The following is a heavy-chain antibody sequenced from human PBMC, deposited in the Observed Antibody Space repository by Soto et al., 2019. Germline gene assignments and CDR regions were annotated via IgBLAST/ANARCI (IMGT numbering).Heavy chain of an antibody. CDR1: GFTVSSNY. J-gene: IGHJ4*02. Sequence: GGSVRLSCAASGFTVSSNYMSWVRQAPGKGLEWVSVIYSGGSTYYADSVKGRFTISRDNSKNTLYLQMNSLRAEDTAVYYCARSLVRGVIKFDYWGQGTLVTVS. CDR2: IYSGGST. CDR3: ARSLVRGVIKFDY. V-gene: IGHV3-53*01. D-gene: IGHD3-10*01.